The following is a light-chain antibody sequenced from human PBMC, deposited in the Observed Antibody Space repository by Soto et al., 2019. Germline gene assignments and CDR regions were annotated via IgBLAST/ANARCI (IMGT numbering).Light chain of an antibody. V-gene: IGKV3-11*01. CDR1: QSVGSY. Sequence: EIVLTQSPATLSLSPGERATLSCRASQSVGSYFAWYQQKPGQAPRLLIYDAFSRATGIPARFSGSGSGTDFTLTISSLEPEDFAVYFCQQRSSWPLTSGRGTMVEIK. CDR2: DAF. J-gene: IGKJ4*01. CDR3: QQRSSWPLT.